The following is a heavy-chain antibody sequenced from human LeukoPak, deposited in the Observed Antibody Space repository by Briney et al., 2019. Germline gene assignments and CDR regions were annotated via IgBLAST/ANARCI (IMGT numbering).Heavy chain of an antibody. J-gene: IGHJ6*03. CDR2: ISAYNGNT. Sequence: ASVKVSCKASGYTFTSYGISWVRQAPGQGLEWMGWISAYNGNTNYAQKLQGRVTMTTDTSTSTAYMELRSLRSDDTAVYYCARGGPGYYYGSGSYYYYYMDVWGKGTTVTISS. CDR3: ARGGPGYYYGSGSYYYYYMDV. CDR1: GYTFTSYG. V-gene: IGHV1-18*01. D-gene: IGHD3-10*01.